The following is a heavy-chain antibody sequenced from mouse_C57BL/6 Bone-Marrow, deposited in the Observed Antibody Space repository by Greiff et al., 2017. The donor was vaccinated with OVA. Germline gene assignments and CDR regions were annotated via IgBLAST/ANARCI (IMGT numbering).Heavy chain of an antibody. J-gene: IGHJ2*01. D-gene: IGHD2-1*01. CDR3: ALHYGTYFDY. Sequence: VQLQQPGAELVMPGASVKLSCKASGYTFTSYWMHWVKQRPGQGLEWIGEIDPSDSYTNYNQKFKGKSTLTVDKSSSTAYMQLSSLTSEDSLVYYCALHYGTYFDYWGQGTTLPVSS. CDR2: IDPSDSYT. V-gene: IGHV1-69*01. CDR1: GYTFTSYW.